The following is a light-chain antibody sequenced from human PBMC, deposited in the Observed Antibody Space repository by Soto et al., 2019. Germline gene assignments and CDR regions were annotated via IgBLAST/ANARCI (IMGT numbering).Light chain of an antibody. CDR1: QSVSSN. CDR3: QQYNNWPRT. Sequence: EIVMTQSPATLSVSPGERATLSCRASQSVSSNLAWYQQKPGQAPRLLIYGASTRATGITARFSGSGSGTEFTLTISSLQSEDFAVYYWQQYNNWPRTFGQGTKVDIK. V-gene: IGKV3-15*01. CDR2: GAS. J-gene: IGKJ1*01.